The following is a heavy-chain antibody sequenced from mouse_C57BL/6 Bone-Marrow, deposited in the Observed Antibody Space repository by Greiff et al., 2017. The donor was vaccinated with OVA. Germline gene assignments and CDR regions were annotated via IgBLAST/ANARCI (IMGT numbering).Heavy chain of an antibody. D-gene: IGHD1-1*01. CDR3: ARGDYYYYALVLFGY. J-gene: IGHJ2*01. V-gene: IGHV5-6*01. CDR1: GFTFSSYG. Sequence: EVHLVESGGDLVKPGGSLKLSCAASGFTFSSYGMSWVRQTPDKRLEWVATISSGGSYTYYPDSVKGRFTISRDNAKNTLYLQMSSLKSEDTAMYYCARGDYYYYALVLFGYWGQGTTLTVSS. CDR2: ISSGGSYT.